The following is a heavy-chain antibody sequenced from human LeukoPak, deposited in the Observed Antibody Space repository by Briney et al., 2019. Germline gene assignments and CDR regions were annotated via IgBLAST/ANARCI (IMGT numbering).Heavy chain of an antibody. J-gene: IGHJ4*02. CDR1: GFTVSSNY. D-gene: IGHD3-10*01. Sequence: PGGSLRLSCAASGFTVSSNYMSWVRQAPGKGLEWVSVIYSSGSTYYADSVKGRFTISRDNAKNSLYLQMNSLRAEDTAVYYCARGLDNYGSGSSDWGQGTLVTVSS. V-gene: IGHV3-53*01. CDR2: IYSSGST. CDR3: ARGLDNYGSGSSD.